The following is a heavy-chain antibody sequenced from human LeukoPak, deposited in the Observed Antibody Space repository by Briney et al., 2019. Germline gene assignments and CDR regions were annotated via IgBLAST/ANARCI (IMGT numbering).Heavy chain of an antibody. CDR2: INHSGST. V-gene: IGHV4-34*01. CDR3: AREGTERRIDY. CDR1: GGSLSGYY. Sequence: PSETQSLTCAVYGGSLSGYYWSWIRQPPGKGLEWIGEINHSGSTNYNPSLKSRVTISVDTSKNQFSLKLSSVTAADTAVYYCAREGTERRIDYWGQGTLVTVSS. J-gene: IGHJ4*02. D-gene: IGHD1-1*01.